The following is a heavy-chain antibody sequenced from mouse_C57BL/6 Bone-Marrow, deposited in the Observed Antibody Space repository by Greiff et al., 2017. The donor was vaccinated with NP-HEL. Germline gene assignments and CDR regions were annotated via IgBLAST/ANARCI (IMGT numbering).Heavy chain of an antibody. CDR2: IYPGDGDT. Sequence: QVQLQQSGPELVKPGASVKISCKASGYAFSSSWMNWVKQRPGKGLECIGRIYPGDGDTNYNGKFKGKATLTADKSSSTAYMQLSSLTSEDSAVYFCANSLIYYYGSSLFDYWGQGTTLTVSS. J-gene: IGHJ2*01. V-gene: IGHV1-82*01. CDR3: ANSLIYYYGSSLFDY. CDR1: GYAFSSSW. D-gene: IGHD1-1*01.